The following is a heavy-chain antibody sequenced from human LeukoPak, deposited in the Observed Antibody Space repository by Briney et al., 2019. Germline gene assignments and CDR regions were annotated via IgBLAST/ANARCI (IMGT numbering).Heavy chain of an antibody. CDR1: GFTFSSYD. CDR3: AKESGLKIQLWFDPGSNWFDP. Sequence: GGSLRLSCAASGFTFSSYDMYWVRQTTGKGLEWVSAIRTTGETYYLGSVKGRFTISRDNSKNTLYLQMNSLRAEDTAVYYCAKESGLKIQLWFDPGSNWFDPWGQGTPVTVSS. V-gene: IGHV3-13*01. CDR2: IRTTGET. J-gene: IGHJ5*02. D-gene: IGHD5-18*01.